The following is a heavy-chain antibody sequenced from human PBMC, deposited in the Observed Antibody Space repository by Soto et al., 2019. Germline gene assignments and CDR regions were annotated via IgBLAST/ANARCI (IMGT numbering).Heavy chain of an antibody. D-gene: IGHD4-17*01. Sequence: ASVKVSCKASGDTFTSYSISWVRQALGQGLEWMGWIIPNNGKTNYAQKLQGRVTMTTDKSTSTAYMELSSLRSEDTAVYYCARDEGYGDYVAFDIWGQGTMVTVSS. CDR2: IIPNNGKT. J-gene: IGHJ3*02. CDR1: GDTFTSYS. CDR3: ARDEGYGDYVAFDI. V-gene: IGHV1-18*01.